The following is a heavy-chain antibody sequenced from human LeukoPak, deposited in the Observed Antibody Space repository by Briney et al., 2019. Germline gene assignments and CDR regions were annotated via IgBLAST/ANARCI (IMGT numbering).Heavy chain of an antibody. CDR1: RFTFSNYA. D-gene: IGHD2-21*02. Sequence: GASLRLSCAASRFTFSNYAMSWVRQAPGKGLELVSAISGSRGSTYYADSVKGRFTISRDNSKNTLYLQMNSLRAEDTAVYYCAKMTAMGFSDYWGQGTLVTVSS. V-gene: IGHV3-23*01. CDR2: ISGSRGST. J-gene: IGHJ4*02. CDR3: AKMTAMGFSDY.